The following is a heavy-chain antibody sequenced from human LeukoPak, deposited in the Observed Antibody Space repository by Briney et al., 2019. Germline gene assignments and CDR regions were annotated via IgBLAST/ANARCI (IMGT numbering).Heavy chain of an antibody. CDR3: ARTLCYYYGMVV. J-gene: IGHJ6*02. CDR1: GGSISSYY. Sequence: SETLSLTCTASGGSISSYYWSWIRQPPGKGLEWIEYIYYSGSTHYNPSLKSRVTISVDTSKNQFSLKLSSVTAADTAVYYCARTLCYYYGMVVWGQCTTVTVSS. V-gene: IGHV4-59*08. CDR2: IYYSGST.